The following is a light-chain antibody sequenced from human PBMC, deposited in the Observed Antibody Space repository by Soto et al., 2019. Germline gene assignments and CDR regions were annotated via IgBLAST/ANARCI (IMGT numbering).Light chain of an antibody. CDR1: SSNIGNNY. J-gene: IGLJ2*01. CDR2: ENN. Sequence: QSVLTQPPSVSAAPGQTVTISCSGSSSNIGNNYVSWYQQLPETAPKLLIYENNKRPSGIPDRFSGSKSGTSATLGITGLQTGDEADYYCGTWDSSLSAVVFGGGTKVTVL. CDR3: GTWDSSLSAVV. V-gene: IGLV1-51*02.